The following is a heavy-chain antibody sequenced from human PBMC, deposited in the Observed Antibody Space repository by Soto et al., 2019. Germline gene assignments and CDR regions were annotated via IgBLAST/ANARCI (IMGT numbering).Heavy chain of an antibody. D-gene: IGHD3-3*01. V-gene: IGHV3-48*03. CDR2: ISSSGSTI. Sequence: GGSLRLSCAASGFTFSSYEMNWVRQAPGKGLEWVSYISSSGSTIYYADSVKGRFTISRDNAKNSLYLQMNSLRAEDTAVYYCARPTKYYDFRSGFSLAFDYWGQGPLVTVYS. CDR1: GFTFSSYE. CDR3: ARPTKYYDFRSGFSLAFDY. J-gene: IGHJ4*02.